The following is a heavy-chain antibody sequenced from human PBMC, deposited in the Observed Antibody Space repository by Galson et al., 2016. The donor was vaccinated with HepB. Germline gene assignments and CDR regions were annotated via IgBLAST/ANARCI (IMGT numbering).Heavy chain of an antibody. D-gene: IGHD4-17*01. Sequence: ETLSLTCTASGDSLSSSPYYWGWIRQPPGTGLEWNGSVYYSGSTYYNPSLKSRVTISVDTSQTQFSLRLNSVTAADTAVYYCARQGVALDYVDYVVPGWFDPWGQGTLVTVSS. V-gene: IGHV4-39*01. CDR3: ARQGVALDYVDYVVPGWFDP. CDR2: VYYSGST. CDR1: GDSLSSSPYY. J-gene: IGHJ5*02.